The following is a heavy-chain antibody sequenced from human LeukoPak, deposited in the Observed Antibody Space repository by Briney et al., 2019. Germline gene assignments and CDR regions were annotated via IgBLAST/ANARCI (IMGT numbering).Heavy chain of an antibody. J-gene: IGHJ4*02. Sequence: ASVTVSCTASGYTFTSYGISWVRQAPGQGLEWMGWISAYNGNTNYAQKLQGRVTMTTDTSTSTAYMELRSLRSDDTAVYYCARDLDQYSGRYGGFGHDFWGQETLVTVSS. CDR3: ARDLDQYSGRYGGFGHDF. CDR2: ISAYNGNT. D-gene: IGHD1-26*01. CDR1: GYTFTSYG. V-gene: IGHV1-18*01.